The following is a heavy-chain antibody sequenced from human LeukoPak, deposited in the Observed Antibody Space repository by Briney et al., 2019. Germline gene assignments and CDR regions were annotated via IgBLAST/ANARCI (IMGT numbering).Heavy chain of an antibody. CDR3: ARDDGYCSSTSCYERAFDI. Sequence: GGSLRLSCAASGFTVSSNYMSWVRQAPGKGLEWVSVIYSGGSTYYADSVKGRFTISRGNSKNTLYLQMNSLRAEDTAVYYCARDDGYCSSTSCYERAFDIWGQGTVVTVSS. J-gene: IGHJ3*02. CDR1: GFTVSSNY. D-gene: IGHD2-2*03. V-gene: IGHV3-66*01. CDR2: IYSGGST.